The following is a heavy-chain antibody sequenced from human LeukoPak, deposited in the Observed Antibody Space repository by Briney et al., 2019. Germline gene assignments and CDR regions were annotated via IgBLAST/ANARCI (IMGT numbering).Heavy chain of an antibody. CDR1: GFTFSSYG. CDR2: IRYDGGYK. CDR3: AKHSGYCSSTSCRRGDAFDI. D-gene: IGHD2-2*01. V-gene: IGHV3-30*02. Sequence: GGSLRLSCAASGFTFSSYGMHWVRQAPGKGLEWVAFIRYDGGYKYYADSVKGRFTISRDNAKNSLYLQMNSLRAEDTAVYYCAKHSGYCSSTSCRRGDAFDIWGQGTMVTVSS. J-gene: IGHJ3*02.